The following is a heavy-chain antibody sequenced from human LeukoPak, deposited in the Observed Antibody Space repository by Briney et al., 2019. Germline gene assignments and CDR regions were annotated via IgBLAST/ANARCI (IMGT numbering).Heavy chain of an antibody. CDR3: ATSFRKQPNYFDY. CDR2: IRYDGSNK. CDR1: GFTFSSYG. J-gene: IGHJ4*02. D-gene: IGHD5-18*01. Sequence: GGSLRLSWAASGFTFSSYGMHWVRQAPGKGLEWVAFIRYDGSNKYYADSVKGRFTISRDNSKNTLYLQMNSLRAEDTAVYYCATSFRKQPNYFDYWGQGTLVTVSS. V-gene: IGHV3-30*02.